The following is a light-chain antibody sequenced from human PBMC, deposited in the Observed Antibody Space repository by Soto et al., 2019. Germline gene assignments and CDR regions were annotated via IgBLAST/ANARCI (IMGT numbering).Light chain of an antibody. CDR2: GAS. CDR3: QQYNSYSWT. V-gene: IGKV3-20*01. CDR1: QSVSSSY. J-gene: IGKJ1*01. Sequence: EIVLTQSPGTLSLSPWERATLSCRASQSVSSSYLAWYQQKPGQAPRLLIYGASSRATGIPDRFSGSGSGTDFTLTISSLQPDDFAIYYCQQYNSYSWTFGQGTKVDIK.